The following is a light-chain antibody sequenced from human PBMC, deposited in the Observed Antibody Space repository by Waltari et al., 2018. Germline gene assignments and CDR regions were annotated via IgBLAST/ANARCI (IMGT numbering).Light chain of an antibody. V-gene: IGLV1-47*01. J-gene: IGLJ3*02. CDR1: SSTIGSNY. CDR2: RNN. Sequence: QPVLTQPPSASGPPGQRVTTSCPGTSSTIGSNYVSWYQQLPGTAPKLLIYRNNQRPSGVPDRFSGSKSGTSASLAISGLRSEDEADYYCAAWDDSLSGWVFGGGTKLTVL. CDR3: AAWDDSLSGWV.